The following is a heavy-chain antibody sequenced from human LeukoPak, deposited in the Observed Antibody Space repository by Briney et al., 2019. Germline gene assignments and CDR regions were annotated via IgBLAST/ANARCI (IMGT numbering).Heavy chain of an antibody. D-gene: IGHD3-10*01. Sequence: SETLSLTGIVSGGSISVYYWSWIRQPPGKGLEWIGYIYGRGSTNYNPSLKSRVTISIDTSKNQFSLRLSSVTAADTAVYYCARDRELGYWGQGALVTVSS. CDR2: IYGRGST. J-gene: IGHJ4*02. CDR1: GGSISVYY. V-gene: IGHV4-59*01. CDR3: ARDRELGY.